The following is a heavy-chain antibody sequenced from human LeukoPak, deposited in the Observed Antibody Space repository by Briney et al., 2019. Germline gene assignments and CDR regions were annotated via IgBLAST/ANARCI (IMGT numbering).Heavy chain of an antibody. Sequence: PGGSLRLSCAASGFTFSSYAMGWVRQAPGKGLEWVSAISGSGGSTYYADSVKGRFTISRDNSKNTLYLQMNSLRAEDTAVYYCAKDSVRYSSGWYFDDYWGQGTLVTVSS. CDR2: ISGSGGST. CDR3: AKDSVRYSSGWYFDDY. V-gene: IGHV3-23*01. D-gene: IGHD6-19*01. J-gene: IGHJ4*02. CDR1: GFTFSSYA.